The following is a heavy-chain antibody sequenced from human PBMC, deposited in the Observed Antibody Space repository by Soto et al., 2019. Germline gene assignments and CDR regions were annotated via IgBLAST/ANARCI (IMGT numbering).Heavy chain of an antibody. CDR2: AYHHGLT. CDR3: ARDDAMPGESEGFEY. D-gene: IGHD2-2*01. Sequence: SWPLSLPGASCGDTVTRSVCSRSVSQPPGKGLEWIGEAYHHGLTDYNPSLKSRVTMSVDTSKNEFSLKLTSLTAADTAIYYCARDDAMPGESEGFEYWGQRT. CDR1: GDTVTRSVC. V-gene: IGHV4-4*02. J-gene: IGHJ4*02.